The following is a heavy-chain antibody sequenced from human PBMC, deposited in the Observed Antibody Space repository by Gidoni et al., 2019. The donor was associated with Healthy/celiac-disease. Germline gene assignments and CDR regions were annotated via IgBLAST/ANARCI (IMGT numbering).Heavy chain of an antibody. V-gene: IGHV4-34*01. J-gene: IGHJ4*02. D-gene: IGHD5-18*01. CDR3: ARRYSYGFWGRGSFDY. Sequence: QVQLQQWGAGLLKPSETLSLTCAVYGGSFSGYYWSWIRQPPGKGLEWIGEINHSGSTNYNPSLKSRVTISVDTSKNQFSLKLSSVTAADTAVYYCARRYSYGFWGRGSFDYWGQGTLVTVSS. CDR1: GGSFSGYY. CDR2: INHSGST.